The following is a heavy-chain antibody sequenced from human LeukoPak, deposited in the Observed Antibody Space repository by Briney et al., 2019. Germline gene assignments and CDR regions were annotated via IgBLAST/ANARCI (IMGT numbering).Heavy chain of an antibody. CDR2: IIPILGMA. J-gene: IGHJ4*02. Sequence: GASVKVSCKASGGTFSSYAISWVRQAPGQGLEWMGRIIPILGMANYAQKFQGRVTITADKSTSTAYMELSSLRSEDTAVYYCARGVVAATHPLDYWGQGTLATVSS. D-gene: IGHD2-15*01. CDR1: GGTFSSYA. CDR3: ARGVVAATHPLDY. V-gene: IGHV1-69*04.